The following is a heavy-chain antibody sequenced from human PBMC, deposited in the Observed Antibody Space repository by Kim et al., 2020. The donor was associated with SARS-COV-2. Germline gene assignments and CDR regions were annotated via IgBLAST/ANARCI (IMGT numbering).Heavy chain of an antibody. V-gene: IGHV3-15*01. D-gene: IGHD6-13*01. CDR1: GFTFSNAW. CDR2: IKSKIDGGTT. J-gene: IGHJ4*02. CDR3: ATDYSSRLR. Sequence: GGSLRLSCTASGFTFSNAWMNWVRQAPGKGLEWVGHIKSKIDGGTTDYPAPVKDRFTISRDDSKNTLYLQINSLKTEDTAVYYCATDYSSRLRWGQGTLVTFSS.